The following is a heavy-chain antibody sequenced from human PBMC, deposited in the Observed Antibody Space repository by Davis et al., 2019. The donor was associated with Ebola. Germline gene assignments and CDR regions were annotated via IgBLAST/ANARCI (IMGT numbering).Heavy chain of an antibody. CDR2: FFYSGST. D-gene: IGHD3-10*01. Sequence: PSETLSLTCTVSSGSISSGFHYWTWIRQSPGKGLEWIGHFFYSGSTTHNPSLRSLVTISLDTSKNQFSLDLTSVTAADTAVYYCARETPGLWYFDVWGRGTLVTVSS. CDR3: ARETPGLWYFDV. CDR1: SGSISSGFHY. J-gene: IGHJ2*01. V-gene: IGHV4-61*01.